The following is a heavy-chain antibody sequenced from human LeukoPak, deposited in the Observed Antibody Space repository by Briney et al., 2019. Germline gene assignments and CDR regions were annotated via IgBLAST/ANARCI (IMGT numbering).Heavy chain of an antibody. V-gene: IGHV1-2*02. CDR3: ARVGAAYQDSNY. CDR2: LNPNSGGT. Sequence: ASVKVSCKTSGYTFTAFFIHWVRQAPGQGLEWMGWLNPNSGGTNYAQKFQGRVTMTRDTSISTAYMELSRLRSDDTAVYFCARVGAAYQDSNYWGQGALVTVSS. D-gene: IGHD1-26*01. CDR1: GYTFTAFF. J-gene: IGHJ4*02.